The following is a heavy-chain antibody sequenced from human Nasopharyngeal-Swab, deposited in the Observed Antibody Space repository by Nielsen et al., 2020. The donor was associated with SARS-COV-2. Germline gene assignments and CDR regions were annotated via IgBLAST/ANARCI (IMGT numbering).Heavy chain of an antibody. CDR1: GFTFSSYG. CDR3: ARDYPIIYYYDSSGYLALDV. Sequence: GGSLRLSCAASGFTFSSYGMHWARQAPGKGLEWVSYISSSGSTIYYADSVKGRFTISRDNAKNSLYLQMNSLRAEDTAVYYCARDYPIIYYYDSSGYLALDVWGKGTTVTVSS. CDR2: ISSSGSTI. J-gene: IGHJ6*04. D-gene: IGHD3-22*01. V-gene: IGHV3-48*04.